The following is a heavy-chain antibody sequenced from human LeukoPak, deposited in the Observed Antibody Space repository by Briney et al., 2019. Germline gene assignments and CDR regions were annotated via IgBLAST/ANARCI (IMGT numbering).Heavy chain of an antibody. Sequence: SETLSLTCTVSGGSISSYSWSWIRQPPGKGLEWIGYIFYSGSTNYKPSLKSRVTISMDTSKNQYSLKLSSVTAADTAVYYCARVTPAGAWLGYFDYWGQGTLVTVSS. CDR3: ARVTPAGAWLGYFDY. CDR1: GGSISSYS. D-gene: IGHD6-19*01. V-gene: IGHV4-59*12. J-gene: IGHJ4*02. CDR2: IFYSGST.